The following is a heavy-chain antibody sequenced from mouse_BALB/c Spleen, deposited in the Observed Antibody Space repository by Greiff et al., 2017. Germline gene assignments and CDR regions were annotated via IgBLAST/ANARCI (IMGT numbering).Heavy chain of an antibody. J-gene: IGHJ4*01. CDR2: IYPSDSYT. Sequence: QVQLQQPGAELVRPGASVKLSCKASGYTFTSYWINWVKQRPGQGLEWIGNIYPSDSYTNYNQKFKDKATLTVDKSSSTAYMQLSSPTSEDSAVYYCRREGYGNYRAMDYWGQGTSVTVSS. V-gene: IGHV1-69*02. CDR3: RREGYGNYRAMDY. CDR1: GYTFTSYW. D-gene: IGHD2-10*02.